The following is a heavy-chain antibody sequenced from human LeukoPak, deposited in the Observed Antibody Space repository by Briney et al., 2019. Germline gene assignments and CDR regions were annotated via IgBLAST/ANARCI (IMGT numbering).Heavy chain of an antibody. J-gene: IGHJ6*02. V-gene: IGHV3-74*01. Sequence: GGPLRLSCVASGFTFSSYWMHWVRQDPRKGLVWVSRISGDGRNINYADSVRGRFTISRDNAKNTLYLQMNTLRVEDPAVYYCTRDLMDYDVSTGLHHYYMDVWGQGTTVTVSS. D-gene: IGHD3-9*01. CDR1: GFTFSSYW. CDR2: ISGDGRNI. CDR3: TRDLMDYDVSTGLHHYYMDV.